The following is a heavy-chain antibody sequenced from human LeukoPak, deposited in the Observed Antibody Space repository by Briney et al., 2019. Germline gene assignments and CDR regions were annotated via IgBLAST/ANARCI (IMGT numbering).Heavy chain of an antibody. J-gene: IGHJ3*02. CDR2: IYHSGST. Sequence: SQTLSLTCAVSGGSISSGGYSWSWIRQPPGKGLEWIGYIYHSGSTYYNPSLKSRVTISVDRSKNQFSLKLSSVTAADTAVYYCARGGQITMIAEGFDIWGQGTMVTVSS. CDR3: ARGGQITMIAEGFDI. D-gene: IGHD3-22*01. CDR1: GGSISSGGYS. V-gene: IGHV4-30-2*01.